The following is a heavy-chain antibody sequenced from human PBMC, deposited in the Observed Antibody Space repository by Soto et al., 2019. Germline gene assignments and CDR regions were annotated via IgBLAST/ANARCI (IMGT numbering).Heavy chain of an antibody. D-gene: IGHD6-13*01. Sequence: SETLSHTCTVSGGSVSSGSYYWIWIRQPPGKGLEWIGEINHSGSTNYNPSLKSRVTISVDTSKNQFSLKLSSVTAADTAVYYCARGRGSRWYFSYYGMAVCGKGTPATVSS. CDR3: ARGRGSRWYFSYYGMAV. J-gene: IGHJ6*04. V-gene: IGHV4-39*07. CDR2: INHSGST. CDR1: GGSVSSGSYY.